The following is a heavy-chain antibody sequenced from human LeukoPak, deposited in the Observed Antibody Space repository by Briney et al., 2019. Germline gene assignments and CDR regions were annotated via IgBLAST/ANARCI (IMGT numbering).Heavy chain of an antibody. CDR2: ISYDGSNK. V-gene: IGHV3-30*18. Sequence: GSLRPSCAASGFTFSSYGMHWVRQAPGKGLEWVTVISYDGSNKYYADSVKGRFTISRDNSKNTLYLQMNSLRAEDTAVYYSAKDQEDYDFWSGYSFDYWGQGTLVTVSS. CDR3: AKDQEDYDFWSGYSFDY. CDR1: GFTFSSYG. J-gene: IGHJ4*02. D-gene: IGHD3-3*01.